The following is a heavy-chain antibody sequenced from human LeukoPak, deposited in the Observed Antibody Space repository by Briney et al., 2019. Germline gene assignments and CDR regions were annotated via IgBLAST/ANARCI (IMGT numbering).Heavy chain of an antibody. V-gene: IGHV1-18*01. CDR1: GYTFTSYG. J-gene: IGHJ6*03. CDR2: ISAYNGNT. Sequence: ASVKVSCKASGYTFTSYGISWVRQAPGQGLEWMGWISAYNGNTNYAQKLQGRVTMTTDTSTSTAYMELRSLRSDDTAVYYCARANFWSGYPYYYYYYMDVWGKGTTVTVSS. CDR3: ARANFWSGYPYYYYYYMDV. D-gene: IGHD3-3*01.